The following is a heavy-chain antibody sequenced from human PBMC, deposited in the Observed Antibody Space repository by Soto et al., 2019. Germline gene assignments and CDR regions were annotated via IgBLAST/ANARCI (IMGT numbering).Heavy chain of an antibody. CDR2: INAGYGNT. CDR3: ARDTGDGTFDF. V-gene: IGHV1-3*01. CDR1: FSSYA. J-gene: IGHJ4*02. D-gene: IGHD7-27*01. Sequence: FSSYAMHWVRQAPGQRLEWMGWINAGYGNTKSSQKFQDRVTISRDTSASTAYMELTSLRSEDTAVYYCARDTGDGTFDFWGQGTLVTVSS.